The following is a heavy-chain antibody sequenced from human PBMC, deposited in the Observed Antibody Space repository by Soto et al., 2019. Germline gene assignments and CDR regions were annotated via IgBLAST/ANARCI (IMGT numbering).Heavy chain of an antibody. V-gene: IGHV1-3*01. CDR1: GYTFTSYA. Sequence: ASVKVSCKASGYTFTSYAMHWVRQAPGQRLEWVGWINAGNGNTKYSQKFQGRVTITRDTSASTAYMELSSLRSEDTAVYYCARESRSAPAVAGTNWGQGTLVTVSS. CDR2: INAGNGNT. D-gene: IGHD6-19*01. J-gene: IGHJ4*02. CDR3: ARESRSAPAVAGTN.